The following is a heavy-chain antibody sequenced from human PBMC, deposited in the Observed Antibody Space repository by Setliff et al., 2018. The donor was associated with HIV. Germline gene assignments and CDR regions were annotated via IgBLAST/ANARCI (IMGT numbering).Heavy chain of an antibody. D-gene: IGHD2-15*01. J-gene: IGHJ4*02. CDR1: GGSISSSSYY. Sequence: LSLTCTVSGGSISSSSYYWGWIRQPPGKGLEWIGSIYYSGSTYYNPSLKSRVTISVDTSKNQFSLKLSSVTAADTAVYYCARSVPRYCSGGSCYPPLFDYWGQGTLVTAPQ. V-gene: IGHV4-39*01. CDR3: ARSVPRYCSGGSCYPPLFDY. CDR2: IYYSGST.